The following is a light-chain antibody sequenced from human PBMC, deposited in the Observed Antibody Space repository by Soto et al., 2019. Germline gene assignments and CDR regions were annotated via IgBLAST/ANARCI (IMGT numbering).Light chain of an antibody. V-gene: IGLV2-14*01. CDR2: EVN. CDR3: SLYTTSSTPSYV. Sequence: QSVLTQPASVSGSPGQSITISCTGTSFDVDDYNSVSWYQQPPGKAPKLIIYEVNNRPSGVSNRFSGSNPDNTASLTISGLQAEDEADYYCSLYTTSSTPSYVFGTGTKVTVL. CDR1: SFDVDDYNS. J-gene: IGLJ1*01.